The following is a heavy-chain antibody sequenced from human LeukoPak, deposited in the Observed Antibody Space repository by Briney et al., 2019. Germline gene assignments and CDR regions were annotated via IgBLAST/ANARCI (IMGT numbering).Heavy chain of an antibody. CDR3: AKRGVVIRVILVGFHKEAYYFES. J-gene: IGHJ4*02. CDR1: GFTFSRYA. CDR2: ITGTGGET. Sequence: GGSPRLSCAASGFTFSRYAMNWVRQAPGRGLEWVSTITGTGGETFYADSVKGRFTISRDNPKNTLYLQMNSLRAEDTAVYFCAKRGVVIRVILVGFHKEAYYFESWGQGARVTVSS. D-gene: IGHD3/OR15-3a*01. V-gene: IGHV3-23*01.